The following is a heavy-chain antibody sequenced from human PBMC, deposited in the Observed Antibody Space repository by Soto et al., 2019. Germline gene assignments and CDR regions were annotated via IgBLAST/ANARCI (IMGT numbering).Heavy chain of an antibody. V-gene: IGHV4-59*01. Sequence: NPSETLSLTCAVYGGSFSGYYWSWIRQPPGKGLEWIGYIYHSGTTNYNPSLKSRVTISVDTSKKQFSLRLSSVTAADTAVYYCARERYSYGSSGFDYWGHGTLVTVSS. J-gene: IGHJ4*01. CDR1: GGSFSGYY. D-gene: IGHD5-18*01. CDR2: IYHSGTT. CDR3: ARERYSYGSSGFDY.